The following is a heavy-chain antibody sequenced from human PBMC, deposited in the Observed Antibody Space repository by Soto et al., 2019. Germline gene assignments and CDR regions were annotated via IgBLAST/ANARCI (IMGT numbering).Heavy chain of an antibody. Sequence: ASVKVSCKASGNTVPNYAIHWVRQAPGQRLEWMGWISDYNGNTNYAQKLQGRVTMTTDTSTSTAYMELRSLRSDDTAVYYCTTDGLFYGMDVWGQGTTVTVSS. D-gene: IGHD2-21*01. V-gene: IGHV1-18*01. CDR1: GNTVPNYA. CDR3: TTDGLFYGMDV. J-gene: IGHJ6*02. CDR2: ISDYNGNT.